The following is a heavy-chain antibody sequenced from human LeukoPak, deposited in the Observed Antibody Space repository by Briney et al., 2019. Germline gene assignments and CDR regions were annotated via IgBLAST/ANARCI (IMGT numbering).Heavy chain of an antibody. CDR2: IYTSGST. D-gene: IGHD3-22*01. J-gene: IGHJ5*02. CDR3: ARDYYDSSGYPSYNWFDP. Sequence: SETLSLTCTVSGGSLSSYYWSWIRQPAGKGLEWIGRIYTSGSTNYNPSLKSRVTMSVDTSKNQFSLKLSSVTAADTAVYYCARDYYDSSGYPSYNWFDPWGQGTLVTVSS. CDR1: GGSLSSYY. V-gene: IGHV4-4*07.